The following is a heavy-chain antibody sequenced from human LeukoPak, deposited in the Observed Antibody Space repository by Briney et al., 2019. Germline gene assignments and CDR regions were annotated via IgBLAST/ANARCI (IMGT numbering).Heavy chain of an antibody. D-gene: IGHD3-10*01. CDR2: IWYDGSNK. CDR1: GFTFSSYG. J-gene: IGHJ4*02. V-gene: IGHV3-33*01. CDR3: ARGLDYGSGSYPYYFDY. Sequence: GGSLRLSCAASGFTFSSYGMHWVRQAPGKGLEWVAVIWYDGSNKYYADSVKGRFTISRGNSKNTLYLQMNSLRAEDTAVYYCARGLDYGSGSYPYYFDYWGQGTLVTVSS.